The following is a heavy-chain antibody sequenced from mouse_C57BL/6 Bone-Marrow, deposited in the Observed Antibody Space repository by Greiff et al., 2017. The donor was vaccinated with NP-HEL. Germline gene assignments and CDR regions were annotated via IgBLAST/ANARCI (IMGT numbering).Heavy chain of an antibody. CDR1: GYAFSSSW. Sequence: VQLQQSGPELVKPGASVKISCKASGYAFSSSWMNWVKQRPGKGLEWIGRIYPGDGDTNYNGKFKGKATLTADKSSSTAYMQLSSLTSEDSAVYFCARRTVVDYYFDYWGQGTTLTVSS. CDR2: IYPGDGDT. V-gene: IGHV1-82*01. J-gene: IGHJ2*01. CDR3: ARRTVVDYYFDY. D-gene: IGHD1-1*01.